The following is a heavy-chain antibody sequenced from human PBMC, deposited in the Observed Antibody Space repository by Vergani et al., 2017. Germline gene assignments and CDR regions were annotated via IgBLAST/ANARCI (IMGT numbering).Heavy chain of an antibody. V-gene: IGHV1-46*01. Sequence: QVQLVQSGAEVKKPGASVKVSCKASGYTFTSYYMHWVRQAPGQGLEWMGIINPSGGRTSYAQKFQGRVTMTRDTSTSTVYMELSSLRSEDTAVYYCARERGSDGAFDIWGQGTMVTVSS. D-gene: IGHD3-16*01. CDR2: INPSGGRT. CDR1: GYTFTSYY. J-gene: IGHJ3*02. CDR3: ARERGSDGAFDI.